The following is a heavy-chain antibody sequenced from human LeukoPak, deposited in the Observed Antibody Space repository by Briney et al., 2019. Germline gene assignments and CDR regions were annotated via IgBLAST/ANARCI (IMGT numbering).Heavy chain of an antibody. V-gene: IGHV1-69*13. J-gene: IGHJ4*02. CDR3: VIGSSGYYYYFDY. Sequence: SVKVSCKASGGTFSSYAISWVRQAPGQGLEWMGGIIPIFGTANYAQKFQGRVTITADESTSTAYTELSSLRSEDTAVYYCVIGSSGYYYYFDYWGQGTLVTVSS. CDR2: IIPIFGTA. CDR1: GGTFSSYA. D-gene: IGHD3-22*01.